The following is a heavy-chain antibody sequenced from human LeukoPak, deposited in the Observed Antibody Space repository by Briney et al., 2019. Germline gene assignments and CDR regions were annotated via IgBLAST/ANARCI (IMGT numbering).Heavy chain of an antibody. CDR3: TLIQGWGSGSYYRDF. V-gene: IGHV3-15*01. Sequence: SGGSLRLACAASGFSISNDWMSWVRQAPGKGLEWVARVKSRSAGETTDYDAPVKGRFTISRDDSKNTLYLQMNSLKTEDTAVYYCTLIQGWGSGSYYRDFWGQGTLVTVSS. CDR1: GFSISNDW. CDR2: VKSRSAGETT. J-gene: IGHJ4*02. D-gene: IGHD3-10*01.